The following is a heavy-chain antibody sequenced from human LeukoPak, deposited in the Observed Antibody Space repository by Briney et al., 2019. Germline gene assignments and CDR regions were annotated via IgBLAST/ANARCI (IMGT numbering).Heavy chain of an antibody. Sequence: PSETLSLTCTVSGGSISSYYWSWIRQPAGKGLEWIGRIYTSGSTNYNPSLKSRVTISVDTSKNQFSLKLSSVTAADTAVYYCARAPLLWFGEYYFDYWGQGTLVTVSS. CDR2: IYTSGST. V-gene: IGHV4-4*07. J-gene: IGHJ4*02. D-gene: IGHD3-10*01. CDR3: ARAPLLWFGEYYFDY. CDR1: GGSISSYY.